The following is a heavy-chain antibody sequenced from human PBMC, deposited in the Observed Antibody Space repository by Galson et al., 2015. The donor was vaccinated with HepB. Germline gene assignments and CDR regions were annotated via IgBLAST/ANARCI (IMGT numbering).Heavy chain of an antibody. Sequence: PALVKPTQTLTLTCSFSGFSFSTTGVGVGWIRQPPGKALEWLALIYWDDDKRYSPSLKSRLTITKDASKDQVVLTMTNMDPVDTATYYCVYRSNNGDWFDSWGQGTLVTVSS. CDR1: GFSFSTTGVG. V-gene: IGHV2-5*02. J-gene: IGHJ5*01. D-gene: IGHD3-16*02. CDR3: VYRSNNGDWFDS. CDR2: IYWDDDK.